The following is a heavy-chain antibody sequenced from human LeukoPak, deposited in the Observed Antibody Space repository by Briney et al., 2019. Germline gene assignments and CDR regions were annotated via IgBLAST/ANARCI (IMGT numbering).Heavy chain of an antibody. CDR2: INPNSGGT. V-gene: IGHV1-2*02. CDR3: ASWSGPNWFDP. Sequence: GASVKVSCKASGYTFTVYYMHWVRQAPGQGLELVGWINPNSGGTNYAQKFQGRVTMTMDTYISTTYMELSRLSSDDTAVYYCASWSGPNWFDPWGQGTLVTVSS. CDR1: GYTFTVYY. D-gene: IGHD3-3*01. J-gene: IGHJ5*02.